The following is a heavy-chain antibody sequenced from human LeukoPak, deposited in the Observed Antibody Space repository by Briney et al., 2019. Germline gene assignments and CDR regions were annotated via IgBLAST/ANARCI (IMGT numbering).Heavy chain of an antibody. D-gene: IGHD1-1*01. CDR3: ARGRYSPHFDY. J-gene: IGHJ4*02. CDR2: IYYSGST. Sequence: SETLSLTCTVSGGSISSYYWSWIRQPPGKGLEWIGYIYYSGSTNYNPSLKSRVTISVDTSKNQFSLKLSSVTAADTAVYYCARGRYSPHFDYWGQGTLVTVSS. V-gene: IGHV4-59*01. CDR1: GGSISSYY.